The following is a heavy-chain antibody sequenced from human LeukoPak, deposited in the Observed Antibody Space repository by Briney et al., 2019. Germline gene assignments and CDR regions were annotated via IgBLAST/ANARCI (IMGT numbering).Heavy chain of an antibody. J-gene: IGHJ6*03. Sequence: GESLKISCKGSGYIFTSYWIGWVRQMPGKGLEWMGIIYPGDSDTRYSPSFQGQVTISADKSISTAYLQWSSLKASDTAMYYCARIIPHSNNPSYYYYYYMDVWGKGTTVTVSS. V-gene: IGHV5-51*01. CDR3: ARIIPHSNNPSYYYYYYMDV. CDR2: IYPGDSDT. D-gene: IGHD4-11*01. CDR1: GYIFTSYW.